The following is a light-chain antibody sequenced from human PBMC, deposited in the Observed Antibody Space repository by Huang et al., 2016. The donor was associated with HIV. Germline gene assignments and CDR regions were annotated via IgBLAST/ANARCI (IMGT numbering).Light chain of an antibody. V-gene: IGKV3-20*01. CDR2: RAS. CDR1: QSVNNNY. J-gene: IGKJ2*03. CDR3: QQFGSSPPYS. Sequence: EILLTQSLDTLSLSPGERATLSCRASQSVNNNYLAWYQQKPGQTPRLLIYRASTSATGIPDRFSGSGSVTDFTLTISRLEPDDFAVYYCQQFGSSPPYSFGQGTKLEIK.